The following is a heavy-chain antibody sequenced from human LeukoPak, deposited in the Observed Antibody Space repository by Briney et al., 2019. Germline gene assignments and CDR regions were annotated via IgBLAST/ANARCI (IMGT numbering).Heavy chain of an antibody. CDR1: GGSISSSSYY. Sequence: SETLSLTCTVSGGSISSSSYYWGWIRQPPGKGLEWIGSIYYSGSTYYNPSLKSRVTISVDTSKNQFSLKLSSVTAADTAVDYCARDSSSWLPFDYWGQGTLVTVSS. J-gene: IGHJ4*02. CDR2: IYYSGST. CDR3: ARDSSSWLPFDY. D-gene: IGHD6-13*01. V-gene: IGHV4-39*07.